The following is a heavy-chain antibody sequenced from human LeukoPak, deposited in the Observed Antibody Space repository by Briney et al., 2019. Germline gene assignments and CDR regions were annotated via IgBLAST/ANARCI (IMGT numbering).Heavy chain of an antibody. J-gene: IGHJ3*02. V-gene: IGHV4-59*08. CDR3: ARHDYYYDSSGAGAFDI. CDR1: GGSISRYY. D-gene: IGHD3-22*01. Sequence: NPSETLSLTCTVSGGSISRYYWSWIRQPPGKGLEWIGYIYYSGSTNYNPSLKSRVTLSVDTSKNQFSLKLSSVTAADTAVYYCARHDYYYDSSGAGAFDIWGQGTMVTVSS. CDR2: IYYSGST.